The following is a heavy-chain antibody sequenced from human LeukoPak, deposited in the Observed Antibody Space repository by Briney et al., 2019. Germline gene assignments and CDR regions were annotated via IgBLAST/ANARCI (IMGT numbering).Heavy chain of an antibody. CDR1: GGSISSYY. Sequence: SETLSLTCTVSGGSISSYYWSWIRQPAGKGLEWIGRIYISGSGSTNYNPSLKSRVTMSVDKSKNQLSLKLSSVTAADTAMYYCARGAYHYGSGSYYFDYWGQGTLVTVSS. CDR3: ARGAYHYGSGSYYFDY. D-gene: IGHD3-10*01. J-gene: IGHJ4*02. CDR2: IYISGSGST. V-gene: IGHV4-4*07.